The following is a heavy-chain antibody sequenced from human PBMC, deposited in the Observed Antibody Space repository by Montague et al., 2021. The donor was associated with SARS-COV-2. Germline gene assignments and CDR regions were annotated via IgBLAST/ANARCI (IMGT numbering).Heavy chain of an antibody. Sequence: SETLSLTCTVSGASVNSGDFYWSWIRQAPGKGLEWMGYIYYSVDTNYNPSLKSRISISVDRSMNQFSLKLSSVTAADTAVYYCARDASSANSPANNWFDSWGQGTLVTVSS. D-gene: IGHD4/OR15-4a*01. J-gene: IGHJ5*01. CDR3: ARDASSANSPANNWFDS. CDR1: GASVNSGDFY. CDR2: IYYSVDT. V-gene: IGHV4-61*08.